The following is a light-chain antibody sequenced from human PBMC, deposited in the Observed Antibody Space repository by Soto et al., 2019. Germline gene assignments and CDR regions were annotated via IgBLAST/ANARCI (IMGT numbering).Light chain of an antibody. J-gene: IGLJ3*02. Sequence: QSVLTQPPSASGTPGQTVTISCSGSTSNIGSNTVNWYHQVPGTAPKLLIYTNNLRPSGVPDRFSASVSGTSASLAISGLRSEDEADYYCAAWDDSLNGVVFGGGTKLTVL. CDR3: AAWDDSLNGVV. CDR2: TNN. CDR1: TSNIGSNT. V-gene: IGLV1-44*01.